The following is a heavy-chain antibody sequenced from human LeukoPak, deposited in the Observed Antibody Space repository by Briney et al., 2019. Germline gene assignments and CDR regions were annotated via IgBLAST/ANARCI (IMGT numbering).Heavy chain of an antibody. CDR2: ISGSGGST. J-gene: IGHJ4*02. CDR1: GFTFSSYA. CDR3: AKDLSEDTPWGMVQGVIIGY. D-gene: IGHD3-10*01. Sequence: GGSLRLSCAASGFTFSSYAMSWVRQAPGKGLEWVSAISGSGGSTYYADSVKGRFTISRDNSKNTLYLQMNSLRAEDTAVYYCAKDLSEDTPWGMVQGVIIGYWGQGTLVTVSS. V-gene: IGHV3-23*01.